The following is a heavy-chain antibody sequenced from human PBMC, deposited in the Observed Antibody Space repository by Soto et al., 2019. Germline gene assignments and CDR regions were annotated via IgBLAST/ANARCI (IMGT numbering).Heavy chain of an antibody. J-gene: IGHJ4*02. D-gene: IGHD2-8*02. CDR3: ATIKPGGYDYFDY. CDR2: IALDSTTR. CDR1: GLIFSNLW. V-gene: IGHV3-7*01. Sequence: WGSLRLSCAASGLIFSNLWMTWVRQAPGKGLEWVANIALDSTTRVYVDSVKGRFTISRDNARNSLYLQMSSLRVEDTAVYYCATIKPGGYDYFDYWGQGTQVTVSS.